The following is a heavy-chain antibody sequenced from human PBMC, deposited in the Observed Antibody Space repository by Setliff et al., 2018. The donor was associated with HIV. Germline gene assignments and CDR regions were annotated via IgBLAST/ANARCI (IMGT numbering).Heavy chain of an antibody. CDR2: SIPIFGTA. V-gene: IGHV1-69*13. D-gene: IGHD5-12*01. J-gene: IGHJ6*03. CDR1: GGTFRTFG. Sequence: SVKVSCKASGGTFRTFGISWVRQAPGQGLEWMGGSIPIFGTAKYAQKFQGRVTITADESTSTAYMELSSLRSEDTAVYYCATNPEMATINYYYYMGVWGKGTTVTVSS. CDR3: ATNPEMATINYYYYMGV.